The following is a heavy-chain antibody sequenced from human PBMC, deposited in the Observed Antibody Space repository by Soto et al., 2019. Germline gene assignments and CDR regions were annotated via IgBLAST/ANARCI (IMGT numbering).Heavy chain of an antibody. V-gene: IGHV4-30-2*01. Sequence: PSETLSLTCAVSGGSISSGGYSWNWIRQTPGKGLEWIGYIYHSGFTPYNPSLKSRVTISVDKSKDQFSLTLTSVTAADTAVYFCARDQLEGNWFDPWGQGTLVTVSS. CDR1: GGSISSGGYS. J-gene: IGHJ5*02. CDR3: ARDQLEGNWFDP. D-gene: IGHD1-1*01. CDR2: IYHSGFT.